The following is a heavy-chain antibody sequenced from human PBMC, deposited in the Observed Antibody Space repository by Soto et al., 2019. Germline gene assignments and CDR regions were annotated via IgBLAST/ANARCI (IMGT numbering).Heavy chain of an antibody. V-gene: IGHV1-69*02. CDR3: AARIAVAGTMVNWFDP. CDR2: IIPILGIA. Sequence: ASVKVSCKASGGTFSSYTISWVRQAPGQGLEWMGRIIPILGIANYAQKFQGRVTITADKSTSTAYMELSSLRSEDTAVYYCAARIAVAGTMVNWFDPWGQGTLVTVSS. CDR1: GGTFSSYT. D-gene: IGHD6-19*01. J-gene: IGHJ5*02.